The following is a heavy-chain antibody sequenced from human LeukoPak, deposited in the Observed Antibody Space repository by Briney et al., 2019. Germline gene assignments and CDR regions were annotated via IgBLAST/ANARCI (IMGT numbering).Heavy chain of an antibody. CDR3: ATLLSSSYYFDY. Sequence: SETLSLTCTVSGGSISSSSYYWGWIRQPPGKGLEWIGNIYHSGITYYNLYNPSLKSRVIISVDTSKNHFSLKLSSVTAADTAVYFCATLLSSSYYFDYWGQGTLVTVSS. D-gene: IGHD3-10*02. J-gene: IGHJ4*02. V-gene: IGHV4-39*02. CDR1: GGSISSSSYY. CDR2: IYHSGIT.